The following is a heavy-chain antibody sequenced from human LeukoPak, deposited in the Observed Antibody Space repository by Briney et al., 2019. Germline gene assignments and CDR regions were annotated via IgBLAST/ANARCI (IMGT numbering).Heavy chain of an antibody. CDR3: ARGYYYGSKTYAYFDN. J-gene: IGHJ4*02. CDR2: ISYDDNNE. CDR1: GFTFHNYG. V-gene: IGHV3-30*03. Sequence: PGGSLRLSCAVSGFTFHNYGMHWVRQAPGKGLDWVAMISYDDNNENYADFVKGRFTISRDISRNTLYLQMNSLRAEDTAIYYCARGYYYGSKTYAYFDNWGQGTLVTVSS. D-gene: IGHD3-10*01.